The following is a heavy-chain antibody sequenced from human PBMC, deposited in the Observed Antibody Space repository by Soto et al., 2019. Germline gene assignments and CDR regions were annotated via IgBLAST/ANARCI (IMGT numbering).Heavy chain of an antibody. J-gene: IGHJ4*02. Sequence: XTLSLPCSVSGGSFSDKTYYWSWIRQPPGKRLEWIWYVYYSGATNYNPSLKGRVTISVDLSKNRFYLRLSSVTTSDTELYYCARTTAVPNTLRSRYFFDYWGQGNLVTVS. CDR3: ARTTAVPNTLRSRYFFDY. D-gene: IGHD4-17*01. V-gene: IGHV4-61*01. CDR1: GGSFSDKTYY. CDR2: VYYSGAT.